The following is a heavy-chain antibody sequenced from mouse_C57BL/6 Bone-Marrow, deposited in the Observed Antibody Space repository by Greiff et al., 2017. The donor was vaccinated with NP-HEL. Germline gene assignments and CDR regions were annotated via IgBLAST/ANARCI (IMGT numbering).Heavy chain of an antibody. CDR3: ERYYGYDEAMDY. J-gene: IGHJ4*01. Sequence: QVQLKESGAELARPGASVKLSCKASGYTFTSYGISWVQQRTGQGLEWIGEIYPRSGNTYYNEKFKGKATLTADKSSSTAYMELRSLTSEDSAVYFCERYYGYDEAMDYWGQGTSVTVSS. CDR1: GYTFTSYG. V-gene: IGHV1-81*01. D-gene: IGHD2-2*01. CDR2: IYPRSGNT.